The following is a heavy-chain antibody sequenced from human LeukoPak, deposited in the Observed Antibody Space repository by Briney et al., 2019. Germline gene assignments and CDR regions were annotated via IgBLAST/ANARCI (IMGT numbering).Heavy chain of an antibody. CDR2: ISSSSMI. D-gene: IGHD4-17*01. Sequence: GGSLRLSCAASGLTVSSNYMSWVRQAPGKGLEWVSYISSSSMIYYADSVKGRFTISRDNAKNSLYLQMKSLRDEDTAIYYCARDYGDLPARVPYFDYWGQGTLVTVSS. V-gene: IGHV3-69-1*01. J-gene: IGHJ4*02. CDR3: ARDYGDLPARVPYFDY. CDR1: GLTVSSNY.